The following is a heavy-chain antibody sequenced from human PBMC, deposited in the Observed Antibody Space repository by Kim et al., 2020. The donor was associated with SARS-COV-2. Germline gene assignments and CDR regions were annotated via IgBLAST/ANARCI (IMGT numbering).Heavy chain of an antibody. CDR2: INAGNGNT. D-gene: IGHD4-17*01. CDR1: GYTFTSYA. CDR3: ASSHTYGDYVTDWFDP. V-gene: IGHV1-3*01. J-gene: IGHJ5*02. Sequence: ASVKVSCKASGYTFTSYAMHWVRQAPGQRLEWMGWINAGNGNTKYSQKFQGRVTITRDTSAGTAYMELSSLRSEDTAVYYCASSHTYGDYVTDWFDPWGQGTLVTVSS.